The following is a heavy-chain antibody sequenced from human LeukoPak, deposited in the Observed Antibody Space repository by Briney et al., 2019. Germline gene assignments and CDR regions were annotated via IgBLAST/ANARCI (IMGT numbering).Heavy chain of an antibody. D-gene: IGHD2-15*01. J-gene: IGHJ4*02. Sequence: PGGSLRLSCAASGFIFDDYSMRWVRQAPGKGLEWVSLISRDGGGTYYPDSVKGRFTISRDNAKNSLYLQMNSLRAEDTAVYYCTRSLDYWGQGILVTVSS. CDR3: TRSLDY. V-gene: IGHV3-43*02. CDR1: GFIFDDYS. CDR2: ISRDGGGT.